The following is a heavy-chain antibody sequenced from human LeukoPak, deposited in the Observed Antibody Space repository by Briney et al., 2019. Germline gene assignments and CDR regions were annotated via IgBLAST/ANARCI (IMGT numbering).Heavy chain of an antibody. Sequence: SETLPLTCTVSGYSISNGYYWGWMRQPPGQGLEWIGSIYHSGRTHYNPSLKSRVTISVDTSKNQFSLKLSSVTAADTAVYFCARESAAAGTEYYYFYYYMDVWGKGTTVTISS. CDR1: GYSISNGYY. V-gene: IGHV4-38-2*02. D-gene: IGHD6-13*01. J-gene: IGHJ6*03. CDR2: IYHSGRT. CDR3: ARESAAAGTEYYYFYYYMDV.